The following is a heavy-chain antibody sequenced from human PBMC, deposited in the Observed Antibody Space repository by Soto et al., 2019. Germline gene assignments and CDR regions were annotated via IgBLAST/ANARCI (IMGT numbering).Heavy chain of an antibody. CDR2: ISSTTNYI. CDR3: ARESEDLTSNFDY. J-gene: IGHJ4*02. V-gene: IGHV3-21*06. CDR1: GSTLPRYS. Sequence: EVQLVESGGGLVKPGGPWRLSGGASGSTLPRYSMNWVAQAPGKGLEWVSSISSTTNYIYYGDSMKGRFTISRDNAKNSLYLEMNSLRAEDTAVYYCARESEDLTSNFDYWGQGTLVTVSS.